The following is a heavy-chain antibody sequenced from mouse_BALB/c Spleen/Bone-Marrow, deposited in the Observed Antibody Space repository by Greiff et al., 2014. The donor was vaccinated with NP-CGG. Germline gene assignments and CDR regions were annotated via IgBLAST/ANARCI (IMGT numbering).Heavy chain of an antibody. CDR2: ISHGGGTT. J-gene: IGHJ4*01. CDR1: GFAFSSYD. Sequence: EVKLMESGGGLVKPGGSLKLSCAASGFAFSSYDMSWVRQTPEKRLEWVAYISHGGGTTYYSDTVKGRFTISRDNAKNTLYLQMSSLKSEDTAIYYCTRHGGYYPYYYAMDYRGQGTSVTVSS. CDR3: TRHGGYYPYYYAMDY. V-gene: IGHV5-12-1*01. D-gene: IGHD2-3*01.